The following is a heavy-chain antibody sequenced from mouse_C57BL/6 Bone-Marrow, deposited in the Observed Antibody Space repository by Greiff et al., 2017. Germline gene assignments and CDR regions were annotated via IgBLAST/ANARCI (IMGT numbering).Heavy chain of an antibody. CDR2: IHPISGST. CDR3: ARSGLRYPAWFAY. D-gene: IGHD1-1*01. J-gene: IGHJ3*01. CDR1: GYTFTSYW. V-gene: IGHV1-64*01. Sequence: QVHVKQPGAELVKPGASVKLSCKASGYTFTSYWMHWVKQRPGQGLEWIGMIHPISGSTNYNEKFKSKATLTVDKSSSTAYMQLSSLTSEDSAVYYCARSGLRYPAWFAYCGQGTLVTVSA.